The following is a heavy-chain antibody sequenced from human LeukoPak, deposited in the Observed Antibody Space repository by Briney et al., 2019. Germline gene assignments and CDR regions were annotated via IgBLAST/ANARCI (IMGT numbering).Heavy chain of an antibody. V-gene: IGHV5-51*01. Sequence: GESLKISCKGSGYSFTSYWIGWVRQMPGKGLEWMGNIYPGDSDTRYSPSFQGQVTISADKSISTAYLQWSSLKASDTAMYYCARLGYYDSCGYYPLDYWGQGTLVTVSS. CDR1: GYSFTSYW. CDR2: IYPGDSDT. D-gene: IGHD3-22*01. J-gene: IGHJ4*02. CDR3: ARLGYYDSCGYYPLDY.